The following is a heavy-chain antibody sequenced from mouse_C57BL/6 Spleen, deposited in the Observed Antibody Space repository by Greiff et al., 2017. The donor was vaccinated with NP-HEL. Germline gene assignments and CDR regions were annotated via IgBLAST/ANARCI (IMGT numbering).Heavy chain of an antibody. CDR1: GYSFTSYW. CDR2: IDPSDSYT. V-gene: IGHV1-69*01. CDR3: ANAGDGYYSTWFAY. D-gene: IGHD2-3*01. Sequence: QVQLQQPGAELVMPGASVKLSCKASGYSFTSYWMHWVKQRPGQGLEWIGEIDPSDSYTNYNQKFKGKSTLTVDKSSSPAYMQLSSLTSEDSAVYYCANAGDGYYSTWFAYWGQGTLVTVSA. J-gene: IGHJ3*01.